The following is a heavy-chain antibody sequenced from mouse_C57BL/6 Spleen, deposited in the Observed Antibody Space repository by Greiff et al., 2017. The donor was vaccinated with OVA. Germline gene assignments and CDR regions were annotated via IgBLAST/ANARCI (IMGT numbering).Heavy chain of an antibody. CDR2: IDPSDSYT. CDR3: ARKGDYGNYERFAY. V-gene: IGHV1-50*01. D-gene: IGHD2-1*01. Sequence: QVQLQQPGAELVKPGASVKLSCKASGYTFTSYWMQWVKQRPGQGLEWIGEIDPSDSYTNYNQKFKGKATLTVDTSSSTAYMQLSSLTSEDSAVYYCARKGDYGNYERFAYWGQGTLVTVSA. CDR1: GYTFTSYW. J-gene: IGHJ3*01.